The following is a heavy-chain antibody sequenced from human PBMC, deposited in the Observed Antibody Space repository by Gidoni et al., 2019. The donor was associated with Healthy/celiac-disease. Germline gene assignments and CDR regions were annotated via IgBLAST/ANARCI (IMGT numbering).Heavy chain of an antibody. CDR1: GFTFSSYA. CDR3: ASSADILTGYYKN. V-gene: IGHV3-64*01. J-gene: IGHJ4*02. Sequence: EVQLVESGGGLVQPGGSLRLSCAASGFTFSSYAMHWVRQAPGKGLEYVSAISSNGGSTYYANSVKGRFTISRDNSKNTLYLQMGSLRAEDMAVYYCASSADILTGYYKNWGQGTLVTVSS. CDR2: ISSNGGST. D-gene: IGHD3-9*01.